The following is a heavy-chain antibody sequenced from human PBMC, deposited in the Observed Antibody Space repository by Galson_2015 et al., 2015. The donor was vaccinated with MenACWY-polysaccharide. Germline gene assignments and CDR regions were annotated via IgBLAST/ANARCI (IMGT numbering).Heavy chain of an antibody. CDR3: AKDVRGNTIFGVVIISYYFDY. CDR1: GFTFSSYA. Sequence: SLRLSCAASGFTFSSYAMSWVRQAPGKGLEWVSAISGSGGSTYYADSVKGRFTISRDNSKNTLYLQMNSLRAEDTAVYYCAKDVRGNTIFGVVIISYYFDYWGQGTLVTVSS. D-gene: IGHD3-3*01. J-gene: IGHJ4*02. CDR2: ISGSGGST. V-gene: IGHV3-23*01.